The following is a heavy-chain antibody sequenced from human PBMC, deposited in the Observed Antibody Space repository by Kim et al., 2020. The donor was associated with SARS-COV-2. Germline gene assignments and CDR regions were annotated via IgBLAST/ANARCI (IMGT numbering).Heavy chain of an antibody. CDR3: ARGITFAPGIAVAGTPRYWYFDL. J-gene: IGHJ2*01. CDR2: INHSGST. V-gene: IGHV4-34*01. CDR1: GGSFSGYY. Sequence: SETLSLTCAVYGGSFSGYYWSWIRQPPGKGLEWIGEINHSGSTNYNPSLKSRVTISVDTSKNQFSLKLSSVTAADTAVYYCARGITFAPGIAVAGTPRYWYFDLWGRGTLVTVSP. D-gene: IGHD6-19*01.